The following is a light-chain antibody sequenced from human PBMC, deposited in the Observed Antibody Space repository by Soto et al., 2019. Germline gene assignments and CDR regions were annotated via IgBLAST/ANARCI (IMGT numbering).Light chain of an antibody. V-gene: IGLV3-21*04. CDR2: YDS. J-gene: IGLJ1*01. CDR1: NIGSKR. CDR3: QVWDITTDHYV. Sequence: SYELTQPPSVSVAPEKTARLTCGGDNIGSKRVHWYRQKPGQAPVLVIYYDSARPSGIPERFSGSNSGNTATLTINRVEAGDEADYYCQVWDITTDHYVFGTGTKLTVL.